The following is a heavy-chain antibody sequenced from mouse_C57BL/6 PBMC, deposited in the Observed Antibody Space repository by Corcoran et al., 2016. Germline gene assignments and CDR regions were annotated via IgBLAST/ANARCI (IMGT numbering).Heavy chain of an antibody. J-gene: IGHJ4*01. D-gene: IGHD2-3*01. CDR3: ASDGYAMDY. CDR1: GYTFTTYG. Sequence: QIQLVQSGPELKKPGETVKISCKASGYTFTTYGMSWVKQAPGKGLKWMGWINTYSGVPTYADDFKGRFAFSLETSASTAYLQINNLKNEDTATYFCASDGYAMDYWGQGTSVTVS. CDR2: INTYSGVP. V-gene: IGHV9-3*01.